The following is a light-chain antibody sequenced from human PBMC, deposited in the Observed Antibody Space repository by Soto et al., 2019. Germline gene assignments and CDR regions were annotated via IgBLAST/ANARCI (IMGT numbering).Light chain of an antibody. Sequence: EIVLTQSPDPLSLSPGERATLSCRASQSIANYVAWYHQRPGQAPRLVIYGASNRATDIAARFTGSGSGSDFTLTISSLEAEDSGVYYCQQRNDWPRNSFGQGTRLEIK. CDR2: GAS. CDR1: QSIANY. J-gene: IGKJ5*01. V-gene: IGKV3-11*01. CDR3: QQRNDWPRNS.